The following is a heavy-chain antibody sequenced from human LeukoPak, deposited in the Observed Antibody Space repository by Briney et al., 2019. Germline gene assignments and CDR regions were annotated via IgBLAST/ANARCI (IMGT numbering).Heavy chain of an antibody. J-gene: IGHJ4*02. D-gene: IGHD5-12*01. CDR3: ARAPGYGNTPTYVD. V-gene: IGHV3-66*01. CDR1: RLTPSRTF. CDR2: IYSDGSA. Sequence: GGSLRLSPAHPRLTPSRTFMGAVRQAPGRGLEWVSVIYSDGSAYYADSVKGRFTISRDNSKNTVYLQMNSLRAEDTAMYFSARAPGYGNTPTYVDWGQGTLVTVSS.